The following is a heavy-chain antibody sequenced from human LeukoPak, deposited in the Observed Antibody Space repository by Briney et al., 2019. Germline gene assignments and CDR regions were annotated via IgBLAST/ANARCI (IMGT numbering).Heavy chain of an antibody. CDR3: ARHSFGDYEFWFDY. CDR2: ISSSGSTI. CDR1: GFTFNNYE. V-gene: IGHV3-48*03. D-gene: IGHD4-17*01. Sequence: GGSLRLSCAASGFTFNNYEMDWVRQAPGKGLEWVSYISSSGSTIYYADSVKGRFTISRDNAKNSLSLQMNSLRAEDTAVYYCARHSFGDYEFWFDYWGQGTLVTVSS. J-gene: IGHJ4*02.